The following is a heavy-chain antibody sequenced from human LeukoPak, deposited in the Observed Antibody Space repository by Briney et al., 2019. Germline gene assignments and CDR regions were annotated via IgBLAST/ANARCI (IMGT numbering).Heavy chain of an antibody. CDR3: AREVTTVGSTRFDS. J-gene: IGHJ4*02. D-gene: IGHD4-17*01. V-gene: IGHV3-30-3*01. Sequence: PGRSLRLSCAASGFTFSNYAMHWVRQAPGKGLEWVALISYDGSNKYYADSVKGRFTISRDNSKNTPYLQMNSLRAEDTAVYYCAREVTTVGSTRFDSWGQGTLVTVSS. CDR2: ISYDGSNK. CDR1: GFTFSNYA.